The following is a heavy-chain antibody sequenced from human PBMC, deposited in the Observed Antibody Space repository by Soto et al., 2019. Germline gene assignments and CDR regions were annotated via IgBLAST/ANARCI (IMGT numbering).Heavy chain of an antibody. CDR1: GGSFRSYT. Sequence: QVQLVQSGTEVKKLGSSVKVSCKASGGSFRSYTITWVRQAPGQGLEWIGRIIPILGMAEYAQKFQGRVTITADIFTNTTFMDLRSLRSEDTAVYYCATVGGESVFGWLDPWGRGTLVTVSS. CDR2: IIPILGMA. CDR3: ATVGGESVFGWLDP. V-gene: IGHV1-69*02. J-gene: IGHJ5*02. D-gene: IGHD2-15*01.